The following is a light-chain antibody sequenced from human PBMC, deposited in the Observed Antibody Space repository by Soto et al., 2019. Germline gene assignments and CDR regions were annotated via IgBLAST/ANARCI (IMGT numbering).Light chain of an antibody. V-gene: IGLV2-11*01. CDR3: CSYAGRYIYVL. CDR1: SSDVGAYNY. J-gene: IGLJ2*01. Sequence: QSALTQPRSVSGSPGQSVTISCTGTSSDVGAYNYVSWYQQHPGKAPKLMIYDVTKRPSGVPDRFSGSKSGNTASLTISGLQADDEADYYCCSYAGRYIYVLFGGGTKGPS. CDR2: DVT.